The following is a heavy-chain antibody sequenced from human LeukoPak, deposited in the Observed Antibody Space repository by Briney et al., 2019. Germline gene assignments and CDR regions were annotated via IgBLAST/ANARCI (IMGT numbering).Heavy chain of an antibody. CDR2: IYSGGLT. D-gene: IGHD3-16*01. Sequence: PGGSLRLSCAASGFAFNTKFMHWVRQAPGKGLEWISVIYSGGLTYYADSVEGRFTISRDNSKNTLYLHMNSLRAEDTAVYYCARDEVTSGGGLESWGQGTLVIVSS. V-gene: IGHV3-53*01. J-gene: IGHJ4*02. CDR1: GFAFNTKF. CDR3: ARDEVTSGGGLES.